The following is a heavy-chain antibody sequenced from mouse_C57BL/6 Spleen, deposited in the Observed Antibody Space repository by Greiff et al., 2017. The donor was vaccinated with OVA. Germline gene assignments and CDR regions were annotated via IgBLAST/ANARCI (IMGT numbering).Heavy chain of an antibody. CDR1: GFTFSSYG. V-gene: IGHV5-6*01. J-gene: IGHJ4*01. CDR2: ISSGGSYT. D-gene: IGHD1-1*01. CDR3: ARHDTTVVATSMDY. Sequence: EVKLQESGGDLVKPGGSLKLSCAASGFTFSSYGMSWVRQTPDKRLEWVATISSGGSYTYYPDSVKGRFTISRDNAKNTLYLQMSSLKSEDTAMYYCARHDTTVVATSMDYWGQGTSVTVSS.